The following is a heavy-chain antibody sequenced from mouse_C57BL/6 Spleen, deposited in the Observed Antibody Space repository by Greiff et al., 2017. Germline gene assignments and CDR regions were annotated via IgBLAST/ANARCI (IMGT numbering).Heavy chain of an antibody. D-gene: IGHD4-1*01. CDR2: IDPSDSYT. Sequence: QVQLKESGAELVMPGASVKLSCKASGYTFTSYWMHWVKQRPGQGLEWIGEIDPSDSYTNYNQKFKGKSTLTVDKSSSTAYMQLSSLTSEDSAVYYCARTGYFDYWGQGTTLTVSS. V-gene: IGHV1-69*01. CDR3: ARTGYFDY. CDR1: GYTFTSYW. J-gene: IGHJ2*01.